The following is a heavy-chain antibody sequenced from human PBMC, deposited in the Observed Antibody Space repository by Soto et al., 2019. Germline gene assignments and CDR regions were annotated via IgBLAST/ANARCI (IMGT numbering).Heavy chain of an antibody. Sequence: PSETLSLTCAVYGGSFSGYYWSWIRQPPGKGLEWIGEINHSGSTNYNPSLKSRVTISVDTSKNQFSLKLSSVTAADTAVYYCARGFTMIVVVIAEWNWFDPWGQGTLVT. J-gene: IGHJ5*02. V-gene: IGHV4-34*01. CDR2: INHSGST. CDR1: GGSFSGYY. CDR3: ARGFTMIVVVIAEWNWFDP. D-gene: IGHD3-22*01.